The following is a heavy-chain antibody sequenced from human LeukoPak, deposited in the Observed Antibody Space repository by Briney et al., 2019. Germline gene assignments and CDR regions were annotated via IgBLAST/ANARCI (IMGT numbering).Heavy chain of an antibody. CDR3: AKAGTQQWLRFVGVY. CDR1: GFTFSTYG. CDR2: IRYDGSNK. D-gene: IGHD6-19*01. J-gene: IGHJ4*02. V-gene: IGHV3-30*18. Sequence: PGRSLRLSCAASGFTFSTYGMLWVRQAPGQGPEWVALIRYDGSNKYYADSVKGRFTISRDNSKNTLYLQMNSLRVEDTAMYYCAKAGTQQWLRFVGVYWGQGALVTVSS.